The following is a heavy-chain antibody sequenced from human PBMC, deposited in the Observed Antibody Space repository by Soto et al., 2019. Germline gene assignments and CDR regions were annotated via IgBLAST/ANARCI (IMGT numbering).Heavy chain of an antibody. CDR1: GFTFSSYG. CDR2: ISYDGSNK. V-gene: IGHV3-30*03. Sequence: QVQLVESGGGVVQPGRSLRLSCAASGFTFSSYGMHWVRQAPGKGLEWVAVISYDGSNKYYADSVKGRFTISRDNSKNTLYLQMNSLRAEDTAVYYCATSGGGLYYYGMDVWGQGTTVNVSS. D-gene: IGHD5-12*01. CDR3: ATSGGGLYYYGMDV. J-gene: IGHJ6*02.